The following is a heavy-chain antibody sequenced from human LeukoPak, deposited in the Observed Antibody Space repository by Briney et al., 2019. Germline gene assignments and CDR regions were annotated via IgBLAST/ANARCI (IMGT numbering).Heavy chain of an antibody. V-gene: IGHV3-48*02. CDR2: INHNAEMI. CDR1: GFPFGSYV. CDR3: ARDHDWAFDL. Sequence: PGGSLRLSCAASGFPFGSYVMSWVRQAPGKGLEWIAYINHNAEMIFYPDFVKGRFTISRDNAKNSLYLQMNALRYEDTAIYYCARDHDWAFDLWGQGTLVTVSS. J-gene: IGHJ4*02. D-gene: IGHD3-9*01.